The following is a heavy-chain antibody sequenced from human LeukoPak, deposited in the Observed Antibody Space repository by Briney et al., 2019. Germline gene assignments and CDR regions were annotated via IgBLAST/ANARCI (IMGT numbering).Heavy chain of an antibody. CDR1: GFTFSTYA. J-gene: IGHJ4*02. D-gene: IGHD3-10*01. V-gene: IGHV3-30-3*01. CDR2: ISYDGSNK. Sequence: GRSLRLSCAASGFTFSTYAMHWVRQAPGKGLEWVAVISYDGSNKYYADSVKGRFTISRDNSENTLYLQMNSLRAEDTAVYYCAKDRGVRDFGFDYWGQGTLVTVSS. CDR3: AKDRGVRDFGFDY.